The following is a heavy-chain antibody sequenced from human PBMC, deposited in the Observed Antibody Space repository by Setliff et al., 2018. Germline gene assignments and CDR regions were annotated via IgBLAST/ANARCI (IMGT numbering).Heavy chain of an antibody. D-gene: IGHD6-19*01. J-gene: IGHJ4*02. V-gene: IGHV3-7*01. Sequence: LSCAASGFTFSSYWMSWVRQAPGKGLEWVANIKEDGSEKYYVDSVKGRFTISRDNAKNALYLQMNSLRAEDTAVYYCGRVVARPVAGKWHFDYWGQGTLVTVSS. CDR3: GRVVARPVAGKWHFDY. CDR2: IKEDGSEK. CDR1: GFTFSSYW.